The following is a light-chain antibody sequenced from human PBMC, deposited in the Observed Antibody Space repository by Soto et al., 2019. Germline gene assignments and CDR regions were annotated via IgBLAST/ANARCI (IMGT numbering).Light chain of an antibody. CDR3: QSYDSSLHASV. CDR2: GNT. J-gene: IGLJ1*01. CDR1: SSNIGAGYD. V-gene: IGLV1-40*01. Sequence: QSLLTQPPSVSGAPGQRVTISCTGSSSNIGAGYDVHWYQQLPGTAPKLLIYGNTNRPSGVPDRFSGSKSGSSASLAITGLQAEDEADYYCQSYDSSLHASVFGTGTRSPS.